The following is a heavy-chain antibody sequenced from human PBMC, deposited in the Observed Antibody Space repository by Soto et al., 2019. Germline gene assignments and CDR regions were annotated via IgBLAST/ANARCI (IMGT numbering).Heavy chain of an antibody. CDR2: IYWDDDK. D-gene: IGHD1-26*01. CDR1: GFSLTSRPVG. Sequence: QITLRESGPTRVKPTQTLMLTCSFSGFSLTSRPVGVAWIRQPPGKALEWLAVIYWDDDKRYSPSLRSRLTIVKDTSKKQVVLTTAHMDPVEPAKDVCAHRGDMHVDWDQGYLYNWGQGIRVTVSS. V-gene: IGHV2-5*02. CDR3: AHRGDMHVDWDQGYLYN. J-gene: IGHJ4*02.